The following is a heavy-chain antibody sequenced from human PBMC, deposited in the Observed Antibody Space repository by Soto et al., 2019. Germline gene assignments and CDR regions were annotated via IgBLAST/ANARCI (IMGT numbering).Heavy chain of an antibody. J-gene: IGHJ4*02. V-gene: IGHV3-53*01. D-gene: IGHD5-12*01. Sequence: WGCLIRAFASAGLSVFSSYMSWFRQSPQKGLEWISVIYPDDNTYYAESVRGRFTLSKDSSRNTVSLQMNSLRAEDMAVYYCARLPGAFYYDNSDYDFHDYWGQGTMVPASS. CDR3: ARLPGAFYYDNSDYDFHDY. CDR1: GLSVFSSY. CDR2: IYPDDNT.